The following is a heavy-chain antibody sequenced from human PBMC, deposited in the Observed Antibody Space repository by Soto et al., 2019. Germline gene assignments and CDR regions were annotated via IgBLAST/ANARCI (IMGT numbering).Heavy chain of an antibody. D-gene: IGHD1-20*01. V-gene: IGHV1-2*02. CDR3: ARDANWNGYYYGMDV. CDR2: INPNSGGT. CDR1: GYTFTGYY. J-gene: IGHJ6*02. Sequence: ASVKVLCKASGYTFTGYYMHWVRQAPGQGLEWMGWINPNSGGTNYAQKFQGRVTMTRDTSISTAYMELSRLRSDDTAVYYCARDANWNGYYYGMDVWGQGTTVTVSS.